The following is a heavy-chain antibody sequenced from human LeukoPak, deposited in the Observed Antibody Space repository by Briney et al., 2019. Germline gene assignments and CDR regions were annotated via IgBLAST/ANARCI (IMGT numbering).Heavy chain of an antibody. D-gene: IGHD3-22*01. CDR2: ISYDGNTK. CDR1: GFIFSTYI. J-gene: IGHJ4*02. CDR3: AREHYYDSSGYYRDFDY. V-gene: IGHV3-30-3*01. Sequence: PGGSLRLSCAASGFIFSTYIMHWVRQAPGKELEWVARISYDGNTKYSADSVKGRFTVSRDNSKNTLYLQMDSLRAEDTAIYYCAREHYYDSSGYYRDFDYWGQGTLVTVSS.